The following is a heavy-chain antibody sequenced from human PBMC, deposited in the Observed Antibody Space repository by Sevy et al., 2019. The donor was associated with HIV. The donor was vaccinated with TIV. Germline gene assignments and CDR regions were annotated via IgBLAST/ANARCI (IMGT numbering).Heavy chain of an antibody. J-gene: IGHJ6*02. CDR2: IWYDGSNK. CDR3: ARDDVTGYCSSTSCYTPGDNYYYYYGMDV. Sequence: GGSLRLSCAASGFTFSSYGMHWVRQAPGKGLEWVAVIWYDGSNKYYADSVKGRFTISRDNSKNTLYLQMNSLRAEDTAVYSWARDDVTGYCSSTSCYTPGDNYYYYYGMDVWGQGTTVTVSS. V-gene: IGHV3-33*01. D-gene: IGHD2-2*02. CDR1: GFTFSSYG.